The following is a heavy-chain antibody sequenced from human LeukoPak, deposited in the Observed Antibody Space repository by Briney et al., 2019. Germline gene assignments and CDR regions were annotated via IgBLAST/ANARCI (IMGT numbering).Heavy chain of an antibody. J-gene: IGHJ5*02. D-gene: IGHD3-3*01. CDR3: ARGRGYDFWSGYRNRNWFDP. Sequence: ASVKVSCKASGYTFTSYYMHWVRQAPGQGLEWMGIINPSGGSTSYAQKFQGRVTITRNTSISTAYMELSSLRSEDTAVYYCARGRGYDFWSGYRNRNWFDPWGQGTLVTVSS. CDR1: GYTFTSYY. V-gene: IGHV1-46*01. CDR2: INPSGGST.